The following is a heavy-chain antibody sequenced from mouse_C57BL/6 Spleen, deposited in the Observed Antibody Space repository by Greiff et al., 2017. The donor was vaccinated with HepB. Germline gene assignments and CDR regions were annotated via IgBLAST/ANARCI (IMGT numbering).Heavy chain of an antibody. J-gene: IGHJ2*01. D-gene: IGHD2-1*01. CDR3: TRSRNPYYFDY. V-gene: IGHV1-15*01. Sequence: VQLQQSGAELVRPGASVTLSCKASGYTFTDYEMHWVKQTPVHGLEWIGAIDPETGGTAYNQKFKGKAILTADKSSSTAYMELRSLTSEDSAVYYCTRSRNPYYFDYWGQGTTLTVSS. CDR2: IDPETGGT. CDR1: GYTFTDYE.